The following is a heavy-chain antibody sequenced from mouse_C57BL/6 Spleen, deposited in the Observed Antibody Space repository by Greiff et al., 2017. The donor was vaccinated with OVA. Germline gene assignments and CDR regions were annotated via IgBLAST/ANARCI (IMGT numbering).Heavy chain of an antibody. V-gene: IGHV14-4*01. CDR2: IDPENGDT. CDR1: GFNIKDDY. Sequence: EVQLQQSGAELVRPGASVKLSCTASGFNIKDDYMHWVKQRPEQGLEWIGWIDPENGDTEYASKFQGKATITADTSSNTAYLQLSSLTSEDTAVYYCTTKHGSISYYFDYWGQGTTLTVSS. J-gene: IGHJ2*01. CDR3: TTKHGSISYYFDY. D-gene: IGHD1-1*01.